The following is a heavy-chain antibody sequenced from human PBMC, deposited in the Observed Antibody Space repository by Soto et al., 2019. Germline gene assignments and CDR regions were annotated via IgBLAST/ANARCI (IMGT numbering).Heavy chain of an antibody. CDR3: ARGPQGYCSSTSCYFGY. Sequence: GGSLRLSCAASGFTFSSYWMSWVRQAPGKGLEWVANIKQDGSEKYYVDSVKGRFTISRDNAKNSLYLQMNSLRAEDTAVYYCARGPQGYCSSTSCYFGYWGQGTLVTVSS. CDR2: IKQDGSEK. V-gene: IGHV3-7*05. J-gene: IGHJ4*02. D-gene: IGHD2-2*01. CDR1: GFTFSSYW.